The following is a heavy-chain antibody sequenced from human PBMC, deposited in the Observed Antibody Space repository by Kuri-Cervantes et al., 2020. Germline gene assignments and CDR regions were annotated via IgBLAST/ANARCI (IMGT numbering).Heavy chain of an antibody. D-gene: IGHD5-18*01. CDR3: ARDSLPEGYSYGYFDY. Sequence: GESLKISCAASGFTVSSNYMSWVRQAPGKGLEWVSVIYSSGSTYYADSVKGRFTISRDNSKNTLYLQMNSLRAEDTAVYYCARDSLPEGYSYGYFDYRGQGTLVTVSS. V-gene: IGHV3-53*01. J-gene: IGHJ4*02. CDR1: GFTVSSNY. CDR2: IYSSGST.